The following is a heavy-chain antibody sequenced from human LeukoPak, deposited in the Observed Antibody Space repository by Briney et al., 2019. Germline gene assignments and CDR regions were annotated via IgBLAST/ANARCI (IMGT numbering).Heavy chain of an antibody. CDR1: GGSFSGYY. J-gene: IGHJ4*02. D-gene: IGHD3-9*01. V-gene: IGHV4-34*01. CDR3: ARSPTYYDILTGYYRGYYFDY. CDR2: INHSGST. Sequence: SETLSLTCAVFGGSFSGYYCIWIRQPPGKGLEWIGEINHSGSTNYNPSLKSRVTISVDTSKNQFSLKLSSVTAADTAVYYCARSPTYYDILTGYYRGYYFDYWGQGTLVTVSS.